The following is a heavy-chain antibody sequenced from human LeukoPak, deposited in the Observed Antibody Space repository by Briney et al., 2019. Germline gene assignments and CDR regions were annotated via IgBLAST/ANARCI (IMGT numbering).Heavy chain of an antibody. Sequence: GGSLRLSCAASGFTFSSYGMHRVRQAPGKGLEWVAVISYDGSNKYYADSVKGRFTISRDNSKNTLYLQMNSLRAEDTAVYYCAKEDCGGDCYPTAFDYWGQGTLVTVSS. CDR2: ISYDGSNK. V-gene: IGHV3-30*18. CDR1: GFTFSSYG. D-gene: IGHD2-21*02. J-gene: IGHJ4*02. CDR3: AKEDCGGDCYPTAFDY.